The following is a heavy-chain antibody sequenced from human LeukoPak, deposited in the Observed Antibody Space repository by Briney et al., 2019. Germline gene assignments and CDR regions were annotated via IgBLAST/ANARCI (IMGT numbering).Heavy chain of an antibody. CDR1: GFTFSSYS. D-gene: IGHD3-22*01. Sequence: PGGSLRLSCAASGFTFSSYSMNWVRQAPGKGLEWVSYISSSSSTIYYADSEKGRFTISRDNAKNSLYLQMNSLRAEDTAVYYCARDLRRLFQESYYFDYWGQGTLVTVSS. CDR3: ARDLRRLFQESYYFDY. CDR2: ISSSSSTI. V-gene: IGHV3-48*01. J-gene: IGHJ4*02.